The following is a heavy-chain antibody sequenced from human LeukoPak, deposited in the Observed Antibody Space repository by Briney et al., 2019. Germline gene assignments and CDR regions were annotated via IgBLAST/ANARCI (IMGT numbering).Heavy chain of an antibody. V-gene: IGHV1-24*01. D-gene: IGHD5/OR15-5a*01. CDR2: FDPEDGET. J-gene: IGHJ4*02. CDR3: ATDGYGVFSLGY. Sequence: ASVKVSCKVSGYTLTELSMHWVRQAPGKGLEWMGGFDPEDGETIYAQKFQGGVTMTEDTSTDTAYMELSSLRSEDTAVYYCATDGYGVFSLGYWGQGTLVTVSS. CDR1: GYTLTELS.